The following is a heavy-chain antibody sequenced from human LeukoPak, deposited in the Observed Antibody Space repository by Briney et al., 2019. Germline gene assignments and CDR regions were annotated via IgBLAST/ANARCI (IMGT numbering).Heavy chain of an antibody. CDR1: GFTFSSYS. D-gene: IGHD6-13*01. Sequence: GGSLRLSCAGSGFTFSSYSMNWVRQAPGKGLEWVSSISSSSSYIYYADSVKGRFTISRDNAKNSLYLQMNSLRAEDTAVYYCARVHSSTWYWSFDYWGQGTLVTVSS. V-gene: IGHV3-21*01. CDR2: ISSSSSYI. CDR3: ARVHSSTWYWSFDY. J-gene: IGHJ4*02.